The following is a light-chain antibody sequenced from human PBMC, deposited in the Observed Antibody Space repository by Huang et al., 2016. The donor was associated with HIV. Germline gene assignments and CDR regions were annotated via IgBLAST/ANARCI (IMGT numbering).Light chain of an antibody. J-gene: IGKJ5*01. CDR1: QSVGSN. V-gene: IGKV3-11*01. CDR2: DAS. Sequence: DIVLTQSPATLSLSPGERATLSCRASQSVGSNLAWYQHKPGQAPRLLIYDASNRATGSPDRCSGSGAGTDFTITVNILEPEDSALYYCQQRNSWPPITFGQGTRLEIK. CDR3: QQRNSWPPIT.